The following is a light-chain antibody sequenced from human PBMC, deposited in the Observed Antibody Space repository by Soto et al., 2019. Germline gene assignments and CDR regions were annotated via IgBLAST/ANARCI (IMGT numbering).Light chain of an antibody. V-gene: IGLV2-23*01. J-gene: IGLJ3*02. CDR2: EGS. CDR1: SSDIGSYNL. Sequence: QSALTQPASVSGSPGQSITISCTGSSSDIGSYNLVSWYQQHPGKAPKLMIYEGSKRPSGVSNRFSGSKPGNTASLTISGLQAEDDADYYCCSHVGRSTLLFGGGTKLTVL. CDR3: CSHVGRSTLL.